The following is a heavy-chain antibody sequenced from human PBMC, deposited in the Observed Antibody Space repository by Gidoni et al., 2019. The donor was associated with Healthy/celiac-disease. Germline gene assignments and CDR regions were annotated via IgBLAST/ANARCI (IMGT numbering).Heavy chain of an antibody. Sequence: QVQLVQSGAEVKKPGASVKVSCKASGYTFTGYYMHWVRQAPGQGLEWMGWINPNSGGTNYAQKFQGWVTMTRDTSISTAYMELSRLRSDDTAVYYCARGGGPGTVLDHYYYMDVWGKGTTVTVSS. CDR2: INPNSGGT. J-gene: IGHJ6*03. CDR1: GYTFTGYY. D-gene: IGHD4-17*01. V-gene: IGHV1-2*04. CDR3: ARGGGPGTVLDHYYYMDV.